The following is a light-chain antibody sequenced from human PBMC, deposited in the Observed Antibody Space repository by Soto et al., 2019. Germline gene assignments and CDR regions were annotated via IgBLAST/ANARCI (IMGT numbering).Light chain of an antibody. Sequence: IQLTQSPSTLSSSVGDSVTITCRASKVIGTAFAWYHQRPGHSPDLLVYDASTLQSGVPSRFSGSGSETDFSLTISGLQPEDFGHYYCQQFNTRPRTFGGGTRVEIK. J-gene: IGKJ4*01. V-gene: IGKV1-13*02. CDR2: DAS. CDR3: QQFNTRPRT. CDR1: KVIGTA.